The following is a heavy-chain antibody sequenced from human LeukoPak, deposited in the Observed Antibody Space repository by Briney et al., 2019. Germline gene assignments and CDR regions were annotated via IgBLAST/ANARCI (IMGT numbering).Heavy chain of an antibody. Sequence: PGGSLRLSCAASGFTVSSNYMSWVRQAPGEGLEWVSVIYSGGSTYYADSVKGRFTISRDNSKNTLYLQMNSLRAEDTAVYYCARDQQGLLAFDIWGQGTMVTVSS. V-gene: IGHV3-53*01. CDR1: GFTVSSNY. D-gene: IGHD6-13*01. J-gene: IGHJ3*02. CDR3: ARDQQGLLAFDI. CDR2: IYSGGST.